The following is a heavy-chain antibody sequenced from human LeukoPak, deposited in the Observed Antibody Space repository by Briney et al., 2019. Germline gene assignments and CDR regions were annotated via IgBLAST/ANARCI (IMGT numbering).Heavy chain of an antibody. D-gene: IGHD3-3*01. J-gene: IGHJ4*02. CDR3: ARDQYDTWSRRGNFDS. Sequence: GGSLRLSCAASGFTFSSYWMNWARQAPGKGLEWVANIKLDESEKNYVDSVKGRFTISRDNTKNSLYLQMNSLRVEDTAVFYCARDQYDTWSRRGNFDSWGQGTLVIVSS. CDR2: IKLDESEK. V-gene: IGHV3-7*03. CDR1: GFTFSSYW.